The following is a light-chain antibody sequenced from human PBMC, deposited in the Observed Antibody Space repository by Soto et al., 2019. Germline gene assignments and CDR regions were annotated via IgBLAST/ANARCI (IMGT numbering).Light chain of an antibody. J-gene: IGKJ1*01. Sequence: DIQMTQSPSTLSASVGDRVTITCRASQSISSCLAWYQQKPGKAPKLLIYKASTLESGVPSRFRGSGSGTEFTFTISILQPDDLATNSCKRYTSDSQTFGQGTKVEIK. CDR1: QSISSC. CDR3: KRYTSDSQT. CDR2: KAS. V-gene: IGKV1-5*03.